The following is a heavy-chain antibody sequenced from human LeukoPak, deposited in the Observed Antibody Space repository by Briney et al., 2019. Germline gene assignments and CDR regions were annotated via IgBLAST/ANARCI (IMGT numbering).Heavy chain of an antibody. CDR1: GFTFVNYA. CDR3: AKGHVATGSLYYFDF. J-gene: IGHJ4*02. CDR2: IINTGGDT. Sequence: GGSLRLSCAASGFTFVNYAMTWVRQAPGKGLQCVSTIINTGGDTYYADSVKGRFTISRDNSKNTLYLQMSSLRVEDTATYYCAKGHVATGSLYYFDFWGQGTLVTVSS. V-gene: IGHV3-23*01. D-gene: IGHD2-15*01.